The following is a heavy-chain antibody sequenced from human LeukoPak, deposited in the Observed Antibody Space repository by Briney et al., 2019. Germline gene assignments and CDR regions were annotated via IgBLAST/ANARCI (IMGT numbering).Heavy chain of an antibody. Sequence: GASVKVSCKASGYTFTGYYIRWVRQAPGQGLEWMGWTNPDSGGASYAQKFQGRVTMTRDTSISTVYMELNRLTSDDTAMYYCARGRDWGEFLAWFDPWGQGTLVTVSS. V-gene: IGHV1-2*02. CDR3: ARGRDWGEFLAWFDP. D-gene: IGHD3-3*01. J-gene: IGHJ5*02. CDR2: TNPDSGGA. CDR1: GYTFTGYY.